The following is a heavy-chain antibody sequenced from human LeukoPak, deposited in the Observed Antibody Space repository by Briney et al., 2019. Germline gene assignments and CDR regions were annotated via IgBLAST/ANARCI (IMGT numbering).Heavy chain of an antibody. CDR1: GGSINSYY. V-gene: IGHV4-59*01. CDR2: IYYSGST. J-gene: IGHJ5*02. D-gene: IGHD1-14*01. Sequence: SETLSLTCTVSGGSINSYYWTWIRQPPGKALEWIGYIYYSGSTYYNPSLKSRVTISLDTSKNQFSLKLSSVTAADTAVYYCARDANPFRTQTCFAPWAREPRVTVSS. CDR3: ARDANPFRTQTCFAP.